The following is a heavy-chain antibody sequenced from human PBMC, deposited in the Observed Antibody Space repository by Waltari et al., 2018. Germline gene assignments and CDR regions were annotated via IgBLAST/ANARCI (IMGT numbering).Heavy chain of an antibody. V-gene: IGHV3-53*01. D-gene: IGHD1-26*01. J-gene: IGHJ4*02. CDR1: GFTVRTNY. CDR2: IYRGGST. Sequence: EVQLVESGGGLIQPGGSLRLSGAASGFTVRTNYMTWVRQAPGKGLEWLSVIYRGGSTYYADSVKGRFTISRDNSKNTLYLQMNSLRAEDTAVYYCARDPSGSYPGDYWGQGTLVTVSS. CDR3: ARDPSGSYPGDY.